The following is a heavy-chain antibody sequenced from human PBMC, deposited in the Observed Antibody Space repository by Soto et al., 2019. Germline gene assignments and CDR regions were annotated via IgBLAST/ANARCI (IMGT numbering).Heavy chain of an antibody. CDR3: AREGGYYDSSGYYYYYYGMDV. D-gene: IGHD3-22*01. Sequence: SETLSLTCTVSGGSISSGDYYWSWIRQPPGKGLEWIGYIYYSGSTYYHPSLKSRVTISVDTSKNQFSLKLSSVTAADTAVYYCAREGGYYDSSGYYYYYYGMDVWGQGTTVTVSS. V-gene: IGHV4-30-4*01. CDR2: IYYSGST. J-gene: IGHJ6*02. CDR1: GGSISSGDYY.